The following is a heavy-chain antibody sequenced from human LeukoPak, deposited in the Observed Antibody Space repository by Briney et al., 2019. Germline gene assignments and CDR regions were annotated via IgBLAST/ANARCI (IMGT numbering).Heavy chain of an antibody. CDR2: IIPMLGRS. CDR3: AREDHTANNWFDP. D-gene: IGHD5-18*01. CDR1: GGSFSSYG. V-gene: IGHV1-69*05. J-gene: IGHJ5*02. Sequence: GSSVKVSCTASGGSFSSYGTSWVRHAPGQGLGWMGGIIPMLGRSNYAQKFQGRVTISTDESTSTAYMEMSSLRSEDTAVYYCAREDHTANNWFDPWGQGTLVTVSS.